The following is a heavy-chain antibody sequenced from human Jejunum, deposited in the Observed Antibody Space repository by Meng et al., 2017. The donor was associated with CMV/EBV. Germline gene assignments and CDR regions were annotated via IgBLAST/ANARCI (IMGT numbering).Heavy chain of an antibody. V-gene: IGHV3-73*01. D-gene: IGHD1/OR15-1a*01. CDR2: IRSKANRYAT. CDR1: GSA. CDR3: TRPGNWNNDWGDYDAFDI. Sequence: GSALHWGRQASGKGLEWVGRIRSKANRYATAYAASVKGRFTISRDDSKNTAYLEMNSLKTEDTAVYYCTRPGNWNNDWGDYDAFDIWGQGTMVTVSS. J-gene: IGHJ3*02.